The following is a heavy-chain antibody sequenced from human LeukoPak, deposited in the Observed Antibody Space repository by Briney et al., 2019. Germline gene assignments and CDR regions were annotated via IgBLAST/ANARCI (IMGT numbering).Heavy chain of an antibody. CDR2: IYTSGST. CDR1: GGSISSYY. Sequence: PSETLSLTCTVSGGSISSYYWSWIRQPAGKGLEWIGRIYTSGSTNYNPSLKSRVTMSVDTSKNQFSLKLSSVTAADTAVYYCAREGDFWSGIWGAFDIWGQGTVVTVSS. J-gene: IGHJ3*02. D-gene: IGHD3-3*01. V-gene: IGHV4-4*07. CDR3: AREGDFWSGIWGAFDI.